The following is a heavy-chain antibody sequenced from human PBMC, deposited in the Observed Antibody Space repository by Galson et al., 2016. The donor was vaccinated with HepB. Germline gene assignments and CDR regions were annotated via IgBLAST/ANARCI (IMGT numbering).Heavy chain of an antibody. CDR1: GFSFSSYS. J-gene: IGHJ6*02. CDR3: VRDEMGRGGMYYYYGMDV. CDR2: ISSTSNTI. V-gene: IGHV3-48*01. D-gene: IGHD3-10*01. Sequence: SLRLSCAASGFSFSSYSMNWVRQAPGKGLEWVSHISSTSNTIYYADSVKGRFTISRDNAKNSLYLQMNSLRAEDTAVYYCVRDEMGRGGMYYYYGMDVWGQGTTVTVSS.